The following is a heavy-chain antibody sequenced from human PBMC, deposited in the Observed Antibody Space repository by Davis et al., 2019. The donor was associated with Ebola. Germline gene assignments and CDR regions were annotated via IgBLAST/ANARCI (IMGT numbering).Heavy chain of an antibody. V-gene: IGHV1-46*01. CDR2: INPSGGST. J-gene: IGHJ6*02. CDR1: GYTFTSYY. Sequence: ASVTVSCQASGYTFTSYYMHWVRQPPGQGLEWMGIINPSGGSTSYAQKFQGRVTMTRDTSTSTVYMELSSLRSEDTSVYYCARERLTGYYGSGSLYYYYGMDVWGQGTTVTVSS. CDR3: ARERLTGYYGSGSLYYYYGMDV. D-gene: IGHD3-10*01.